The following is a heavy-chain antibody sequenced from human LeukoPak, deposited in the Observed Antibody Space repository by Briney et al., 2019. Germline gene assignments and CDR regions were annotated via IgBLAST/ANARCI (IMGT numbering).Heavy chain of an antibody. CDR3: AKNIKKIVGATIVFDY. V-gene: IGHV3-23*01. CDR1: GFTFSSYA. CDR2: ISGSGGST. D-gene: IGHD1-26*01. J-gene: IGHJ4*02. Sequence: GGSLRLSCAASGFTFSSYAMSWVRQAPGKGLEWVSAISGSGGSTYYADSVKGWFTISRDNSKNTLYLQMNSLRAEDTAVYYCAKNIKKIVGATIVFDYWGQGTLVAVSS.